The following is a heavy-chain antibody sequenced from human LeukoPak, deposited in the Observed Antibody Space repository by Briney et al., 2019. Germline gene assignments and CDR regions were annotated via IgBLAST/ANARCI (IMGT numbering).Heavy chain of an antibody. Sequence: GGSLRLSCAASGFTFSSYAMSWVRQAPGKGLEWVSAISGSGGSTYYADSVKGRFAISRDNSKNTLYLQMNSLRAEDTAVYYCAKVEAAGIFIDYWGQGTLVTVSS. V-gene: IGHV3-23*01. CDR3: AKVEAAGIFIDY. D-gene: IGHD6-13*01. CDR2: ISGSGGST. J-gene: IGHJ4*02. CDR1: GFTFSSYA.